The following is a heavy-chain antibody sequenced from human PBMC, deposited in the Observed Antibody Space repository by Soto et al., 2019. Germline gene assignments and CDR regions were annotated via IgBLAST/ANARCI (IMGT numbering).Heavy chain of an antibody. CDR1: GGTFSSYA. Sequence: QVQLVQSGAEVKKPGSSVKVSCKASGGTFSSYAISWVRQAPGQGIEWMGGIIPIFGTANYAQKFQGRVTITADKSTSTAYMELSSLRSEDTAVYYCARHYGSGSSFGMDVWGQGTTVTVSS. CDR2: IIPIFGTA. V-gene: IGHV1-69*06. J-gene: IGHJ6*02. CDR3: ARHYGSGSSFGMDV. D-gene: IGHD3-10*01.